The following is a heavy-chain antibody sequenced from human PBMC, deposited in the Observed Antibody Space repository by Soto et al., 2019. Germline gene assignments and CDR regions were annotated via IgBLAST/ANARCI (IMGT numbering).Heavy chain of an antibody. D-gene: IGHD6-13*01. CDR3: ARQQLVDWHYYYYYGMDV. CDR2: VYPGDSDT. Sequence: GESLKISCKGSGYSFTSYWIGWVRQMPGKGLEWMGIVYPGDSDTRYSPSFQGQVTISADKSISPAYLQWSSLKASDTAMYYRARQQLVDWHYYYYYGMDVWGQGTTVTVSS. J-gene: IGHJ6*02. V-gene: IGHV5-51*01. CDR1: GYSFTSYW.